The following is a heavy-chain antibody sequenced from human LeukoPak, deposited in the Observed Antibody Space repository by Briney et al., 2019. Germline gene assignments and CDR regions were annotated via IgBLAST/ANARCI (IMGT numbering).Heavy chain of an antibody. Sequence: GGSLRLSCAASGFTFSSYAMSWVRQAPGKGLEWVSAISGSGGSTYYADSVKGRFTISRDNSKNTLYLQMNSLRAEDTAVYYCAEGINAYCSGGSCYEDYWGQGTLVTVSS. D-gene: IGHD2-15*01. CDR1: GFTFSSYA. CDR2: ISGSGGST. J-gene: IGHJ4*02. CDR3: AEGINAYCSGGSCYEDY. V-gene: IGHV3-23*01.